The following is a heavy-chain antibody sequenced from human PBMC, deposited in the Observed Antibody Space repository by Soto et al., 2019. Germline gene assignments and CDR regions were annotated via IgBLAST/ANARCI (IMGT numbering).Heavy chain of an antibody. CDR2: INPNSGGT. J-gene: IGHJ6*02. V-gene: IGHV1-2*04. D-gene: IGHD2-15*01. CDR3: ARDHVGGYYYYGMDV. Sequence: ASVEVSCKASGYTFTGYYMHWVRQAPGQGLEWMGWINPNSGGTNYAQKFQGWATMTRDTSISTAYMELSRLRSGDTAVYYCARDHVGGYYYYGMDVWGQGTTVTISS. CDR1: GYTFTGYY.